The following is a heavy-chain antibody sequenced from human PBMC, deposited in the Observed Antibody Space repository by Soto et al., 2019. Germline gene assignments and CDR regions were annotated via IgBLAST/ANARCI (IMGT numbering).Heavy chain of an antibody. V-gene: IGHV3-21*01. CDR2: ISSSNSYI. D-gene: IGHD3-10*01. CDR3: ARDMVRGADY. J-gene: IGHJ4*02. CDR1: GFTFSSYS. Sequence: PGGSLRLSCAASGFTFSSYSMNWVRQAPGKGLEWVSSISSSNSYIYYADSVKGRFTISRDNAKNSLYLQMNSLRAEDTAVYYCARDMVRGADYWGQGTLVTVSS.